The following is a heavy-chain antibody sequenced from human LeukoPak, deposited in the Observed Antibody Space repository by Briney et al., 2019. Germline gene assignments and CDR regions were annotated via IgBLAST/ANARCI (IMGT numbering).Heavy chain of an antibody. CDR2: IIPIFGTA. CDR1: GGTFSSYA. CDR3: ARAIVGASIVPGSFDY. Sequence: SVKVSCKFSGGTFSSYAISWVRQAPGQGLEWMGGIIPIFGTANYAQKFQGRVTITADESTSTAYMELSSLRSEDTAVYYCARAIVGASIVPGSFDYWGQGTLVTVSS. J-gene: IGHJ4*02. D-gene: IGHD1-26*01. V-gene: IGHV1-69*01.